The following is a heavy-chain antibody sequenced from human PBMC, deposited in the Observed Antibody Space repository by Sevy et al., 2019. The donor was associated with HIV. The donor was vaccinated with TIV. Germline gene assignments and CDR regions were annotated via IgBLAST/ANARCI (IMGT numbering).Heavy chain of an antibody. J-gene: IGHJ2*01. CDR2: IGGSGGTT. CDR1: GFTFSGYA. V-gene: IGHV3-23*01. D-gene: IGHD2-21*02. Sequence: GGSLRLSCAASGFTFSGYAMSWVRQAPGKGLEWVSGIGGSGGTTYYGDSVKGRFTVSRDNSKNTLYLQMSSLRAEDTAVYYCAKGVVVTANWYFDLWGRGTVVTVSS. CDR3: AKGVVVTANWYFDL.